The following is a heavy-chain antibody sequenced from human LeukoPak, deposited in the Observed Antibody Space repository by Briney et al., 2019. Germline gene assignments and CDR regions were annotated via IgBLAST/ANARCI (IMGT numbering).Heavy chain of an antibody. CDR2: IYTSGST. D-gene: IGHD1-1*01. Sequence: SETLSLTCTVSGGSISGYYWSWIRQPAGKGLEWIGRIYTSGSTNYNPSLKSRVTMSVDTSKNQFSLKLSSVTAADTAVYYCARSELDRYNWNDGYYYYYYMDVWGKGTTVTVSS. CDR3: ARSELDRYNWNDGYYYYYYMDV. J-gene: IGHJ6*03. V-gene: IGHV4-4*07. CDR1: GGSISGYY.